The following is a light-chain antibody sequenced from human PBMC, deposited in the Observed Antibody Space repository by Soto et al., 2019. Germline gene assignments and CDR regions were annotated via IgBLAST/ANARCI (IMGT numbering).Light chain of an antibody. J-gene: IGKJ1*01. V-gene: IGKV4-1*01. CDR2: WAS. CDR1: QSVLYSSDNNNY. Sequence: DIVLTQSPDSLAVSLGERATINCRSSQSVLYSSDNNNYLVWYQQKPGQPPKLLIYWASTRESGVPDRFSGSGSGTDFTLTISSLQAEDVAVYYCQQYYSSPWTFGQGPKVELK. CDR3: QQYYSSPWT.